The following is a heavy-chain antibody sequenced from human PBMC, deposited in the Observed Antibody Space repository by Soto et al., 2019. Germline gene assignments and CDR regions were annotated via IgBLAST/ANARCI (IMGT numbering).Heavy chain of an antibody. J-gene: IGHJ1*01. CDR3: ATEGYYYDSSGYPARAFQH. V-gene: IGHV4-31*03. Sequence: SETLSITCTVSGGSISSGGYYCSWFRQNPGKGLEWIGYIYYSGSTYYNPSLKSRVTISVDTSKNQFSLKLSSVTAADTAVYYCATEGYYYDSSGYPARAFQHWGQGTLVTVS. CDR1: GGSISSGGYY. CDR2: IYYSGST. D-gene: IGHD3-22*01.